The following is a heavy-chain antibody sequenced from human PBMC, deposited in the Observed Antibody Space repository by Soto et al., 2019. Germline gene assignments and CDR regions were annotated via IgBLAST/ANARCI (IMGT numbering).Heavy chain of an antibody. CDR1: GVTFSSYG. V-gene: IGHV3-30*03. J-gene: IGHJ4*02. D-gene: IGHD1-20*01. CDR3: ATNIPGYKSPIDY. Sequence: AGGPKRHCSAASGVTFSSYGMHWVRQESGKGLEWVAVISYDGSNKYYADSVKGRFTISRDNSKNTLYLQMNSLRAEDTAVYYCATNIPGYKSPIDYWGQGTLVTVSS. CDR2: ISYDGSNK.